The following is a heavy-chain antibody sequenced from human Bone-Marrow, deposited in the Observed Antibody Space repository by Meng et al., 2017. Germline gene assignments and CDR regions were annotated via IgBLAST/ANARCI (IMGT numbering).Heavy chain of an antibody. D-gene: IGHD2-21*01. CDR2: INPKSGDT. CDR3: ARTIAMATDY. J-gene: IGHJ4*02. CDR1: GSTFPDYW. V-gene: IGHV1-2*06. Sequence: QWVRCGGKGKTPGASVKVSCKASGSTFPDYWLHWVRRAPGQGLEWMGRINPKSGDTHYAQRFQGRVTMTRDTSISTAYMELSRLRSDDTAVYYCARTIAMATDYWGQGTLVTVFS.